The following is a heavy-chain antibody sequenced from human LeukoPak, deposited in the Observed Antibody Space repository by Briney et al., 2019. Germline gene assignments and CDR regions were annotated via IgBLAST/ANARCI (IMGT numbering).Heavy chain of an antibody. V-gene: IGHV3-23*01. J-gene: IGHJ4*02. CDR2: ISISGGST. CDR3: AKVAVTATRFDY. D-gene: IGHD2-21*02. CDR1: GFTFSSYV. Sequence: GGSLRLSCAASGFTFSSYVMTWVRQAPGKGLEWVSGISISGGSTYYADSVKGRFTISRDNSKNTLYLQMNRLRAEDTAVYYCAKVAVTATRFDYWGQGTLVTVSS.